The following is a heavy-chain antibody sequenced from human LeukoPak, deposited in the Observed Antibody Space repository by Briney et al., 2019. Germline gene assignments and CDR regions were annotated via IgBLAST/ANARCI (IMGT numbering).Heavy chain of an antibody. J-gene: IGHJ4*02. CDR1: GGSISSYY. V-gene: IGHV4-59*01. CDR3: ARDSGDLMAGYYFDY. CDR2: IYCSGST. D-gene: IGHD2-21*01. Sequence: PSETLSLTCTVSGGSISSYYWSWIRQPPGKGLEWVGYIYCSGSTNYNPSLKSRVTISVDTSKNRFSLKLSSVTAADTAVYYCARDSGDLMAGYYFDYWGQGTLVTVSS.